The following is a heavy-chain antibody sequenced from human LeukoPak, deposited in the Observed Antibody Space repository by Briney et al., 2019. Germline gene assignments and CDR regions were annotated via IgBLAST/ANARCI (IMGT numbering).Heavy chain of an antibody. D-gene: IGHD5-18*01. CDR1: GYTFTSYY. V-gene: IGHV1-46*01. CDR3: AREQVGGYSYGLDY. CDR2: INPNGGST. Sequence: ASVKVSCKASGYTFTSYYVHWVRQAPGQGLEWMTRINPNGGSTRYAQRFQGRVTMARDTSTSTVYMELSSLRSEDTAVYYCAREQVGGYSYGLDYWGQGILVTVSS. J-gene: IGHJ4*02.